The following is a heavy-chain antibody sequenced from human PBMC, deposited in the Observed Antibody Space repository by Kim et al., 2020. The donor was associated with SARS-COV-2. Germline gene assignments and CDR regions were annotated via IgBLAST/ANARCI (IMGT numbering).Heavy chain of an antibody. CDR3: AREHVYSSRGYYGMDV. CDR2: ISYDGSNK. V-gene: IGHV3-30*04. CDR1: GFTFSSYA. Sequence: GGSLRLSCAASGFTFSSYAMHWVRQAPGKGLEWVAVISYDGSNKYYADSVKGRFTISRDNSKNTLYLQMNSLRAEDTAVYYCAREHVYSSRGYYGMDVWGQGTTVTVSS. J-gene: IGHJ6*02. D-gene: IGHD6-13*01.